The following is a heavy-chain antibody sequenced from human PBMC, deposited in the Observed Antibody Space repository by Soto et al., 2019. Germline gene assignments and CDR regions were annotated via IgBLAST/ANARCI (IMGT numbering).Heavy chain of an antibody. Sequence: QVQLVQSGAEVKKPGSSVKVSCKASGGTFSSYAISWVRQAAGQGLEWMGGIIPIFGTANYAQKFQGRVTITADESTSTAYMELSSLRSEDTAVYYCARTGLINGYCSGGSCYSGEYFQHWGQGTLVTVSS. V-gene: IGHV1-69*01. CDR3: ARTGLINGYCSGGSCYSGEYFQH. D-gene: IGHD2-15*01. CDR2: IIPIFGTA. CDR1: GGTFSSYA. J-gene: IGHJ1*01.